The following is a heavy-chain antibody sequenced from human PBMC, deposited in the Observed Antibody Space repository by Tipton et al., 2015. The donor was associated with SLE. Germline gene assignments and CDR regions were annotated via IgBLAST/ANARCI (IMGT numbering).Heavy chain of an antibody. CDR3: ARARGQWPNWFDP. CDR1: GGTFSSYA. D-gene: IGHD6-19*01. Sequence: QSGAEVKKPGSSVKVSCKASGGTFSSYAISWVRQAPGQGLEWMGGIIPIFGTANYAQKFQGRVTMTTDTSTSTAYMELRSLRSDDTAVYYCARARGQWPNWFDPWGQGTLVTVSS. V-gene: IGHV1-69*05. J-gene: IGHJ5*02. CDR2: IIPIFGTA.